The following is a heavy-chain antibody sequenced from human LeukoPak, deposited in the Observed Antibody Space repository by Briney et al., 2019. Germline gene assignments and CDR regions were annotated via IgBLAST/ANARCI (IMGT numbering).Heavy chain of an antibody. CDR2: INPNSGGT. Sequence: GASVKVSCKASVYTFTGYYMHWVRQAPGQGLEWMGWINPNSGGTNYAQKFQGRVTMTRDTSISTAYMELSRLRSDDTAVYYCARRVVVAATRSGWFDPWGQGTLVTVSS. CDR1: VYTFTGYY. J-gene: IGHJ5*02. V-gene: IGHV1-2*02. CDR3: ARRVVVAATRSGWFDP. D-gene: IGHD2-15*01.